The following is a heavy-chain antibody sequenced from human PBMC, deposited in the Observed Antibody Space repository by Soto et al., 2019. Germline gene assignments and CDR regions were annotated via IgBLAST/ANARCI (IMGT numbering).Heavy chain of an antibody. CDR2: IKSKTDGGTT. V-gene: IGHV3-15*07. CDR3: TTDDHLDLLYQLLSR. CDR1: GFTFSNAW. D-gene: IGHD2-2*01. J-gene: IGHJ4*02. Sequence: GGSLRLSCAASGFTFSNAWMNWVRQAPGKGLEWVGRIKSKTDGGTTDYAAPVKGRFTISRDDSKNTLYLQMNSLKTEDTAVYYCTTDDHLDLLYQLLSRWGQGTLVTVSS.